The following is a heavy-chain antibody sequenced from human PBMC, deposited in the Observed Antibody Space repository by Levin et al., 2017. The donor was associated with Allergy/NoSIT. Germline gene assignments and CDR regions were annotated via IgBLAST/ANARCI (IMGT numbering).Heavy chain of an antibody. CDR1: GGTFSSYA. CDR2: IIPIFGTA. CDR3: ARRRVSSSRSYYYYGMDV. J-gene: IGHJ6*02. Sequence: ASVKVSCKASGGTFSSYAISWVRQAPGQGLEWMGGIIPIFGTANYAQKFQGRVTITADESTSTAYMELSSLRSEDTAVYYCARRRVSSSRSYYYYGMDVWGQGTTVTVSS. D-gene: IGHD6-6*01. V-gene: IGHV1-69*13.